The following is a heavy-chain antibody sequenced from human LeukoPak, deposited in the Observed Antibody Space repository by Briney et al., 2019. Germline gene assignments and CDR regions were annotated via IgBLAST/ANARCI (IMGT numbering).Heavy chain of an antibody. Sequence: GGSLRLSCAASGFTVSSNYMSWVRQAPGKGLEWVSVIYRGGSTYYADSVKGRFTISRHNSKNTLHLQMNSLRAEDTAMYYCARESGLLGDYWGQGTLVTVSS. CDR2: IYRGGST. CDR1: GFTVSSNY. CDR3: ARESGLLGDY. D-gene: IGHD3-22*01. V-gene: IGHV3-53*04. J-gene: IGHJ4*02.